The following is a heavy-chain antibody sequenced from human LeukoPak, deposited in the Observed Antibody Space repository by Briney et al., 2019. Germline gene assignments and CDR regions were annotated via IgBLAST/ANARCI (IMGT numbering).Heavy chain of an antibody. Sequence: SETLSLTCAVYGWSFNDYYWNWIRQRPGKGLEWSGEINARGDTNYNPSLKSRVTISVDTSKKQFSLRLTSMIAADTALYYCARGQVPAARGYNWFDPWGQGTLVTVSS. V-gene: IGHV4-34*01. D-gene: IGHD2-2*01. CDR3: ARGQVPAARGYNWFDP. CDR2: INARGDT. J-gene: IGHJ5*02. CDR1: GWSFNDYY.